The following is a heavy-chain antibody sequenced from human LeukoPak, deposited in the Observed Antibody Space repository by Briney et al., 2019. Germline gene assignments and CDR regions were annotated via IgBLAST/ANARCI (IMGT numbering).Heavy chain of an antibody. V-gene: IGHV3-74*01. CDR2: IASDGSST. D-gene: IGHD4-23*01. J-gene: IGHJ4*02. CDR3: ARGRPHGNDY. Sequence: GGSLRLSRTASGFTVSSNYMSWVRQAPGKGLVWVSRIASDGSSTTYADSVKGRFSISRDNAKNTLYLQMNSLRVEDTAVYYCARGRPHGNDYWGQGTLVTVSS. CDR1: GFTVSSNY.